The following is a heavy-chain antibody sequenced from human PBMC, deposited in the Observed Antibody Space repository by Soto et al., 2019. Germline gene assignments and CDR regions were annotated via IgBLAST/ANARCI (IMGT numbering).Heavy chain of an antibody. V-gene: IGHV3-64*01. D-gene: IGHD3-3*01. J-gene: IGHJ6*03. CDR1: GFTFSSYA. CDR3: ARDIGQDFWSGYYGSAGYYYYMDV. Sequence: PGGSLRLSCAASGFTFSSYAMHWVRQAPGKGLEYVSAISSNGGSTYYANSVKGRFTISRDNSKNTLYLQMGSLRAEDMAVYYCARDIGQDFWSGYYGSAGYYYYMDVWGKGTTVTVSS. CDR2: ISSNGGST.